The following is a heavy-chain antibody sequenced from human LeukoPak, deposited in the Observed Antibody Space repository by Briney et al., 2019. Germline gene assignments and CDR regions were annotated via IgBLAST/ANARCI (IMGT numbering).Heavy chain of an antibody. CDR2: INHSVRT. D-gene: IGHD2-15*01. J-gene: IGHJ4*02. CDR1: GGSFSGYY. V-gene: IGHV4-34*01. CDR3: ARVRYCSGGRCYVDY. Sequence: SSETLSLTCAVYGGSFSGYYWSWIRQPPGKGLEWIGEINHSVRTNYNPSLKSRVTTSVDTSKNQFSLMLCSVTAAGTAVYLCARVRYCSGGRCYVDYWGQGTLVTVSS.